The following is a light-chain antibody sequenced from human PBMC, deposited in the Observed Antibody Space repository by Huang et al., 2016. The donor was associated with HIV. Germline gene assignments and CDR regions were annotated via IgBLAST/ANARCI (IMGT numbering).Light chain of an antibody. J-gene: IGKJ1*01. Sequence: EIVLTQSPATLSLSPGERATLSCRASQSVSIFLAWYQRKPGQPPRPLIYGASNRAAGIPARFSGSGSGTDFTLTSSSLEPEDFAVYFCQQRTSWPPGTFGQGTKVEIK. CDR3: QQRTSWPPGT. CDR2: GAS. V-gene: IGKV3-11*01. CDR1: QSVSIF.